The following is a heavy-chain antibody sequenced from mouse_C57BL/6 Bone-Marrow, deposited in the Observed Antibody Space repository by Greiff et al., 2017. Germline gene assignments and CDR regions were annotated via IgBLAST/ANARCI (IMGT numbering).Heavy chain of an antibody. J-gene: IGHJ2*01. V-gene: IGHV5-6*01. Sequence: EVQRVESGGDLVKPGGSLKLSCAASGFTFRSYGMSLVRQTPDKRLEWVAPISSGGSSTYYPHSVKGRFTITRDNAKNTLDRQMSSLKSEDKAMYYCARKRLENFTCWGQGTTLTVSS. CDR1: GFTFRSYG. CDR3: ARKRLENFTC. CDR2: ISSGGSST. D-gene: IGHD2-12*01.